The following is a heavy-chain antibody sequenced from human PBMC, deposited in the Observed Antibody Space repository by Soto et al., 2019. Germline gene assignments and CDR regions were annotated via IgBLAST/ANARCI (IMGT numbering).Heavy chain of an antibody. CDR2: INAGNGNT. J-gene: IGHJ4*02. D-gene: IGHD4-4*01. V-gene: IGHV1-3*01. Sequence: SVKVSCKASGYTFTSYAMHWVRQAPGQRLEWMGWINAGNGNTKYSQKFQGRVTITRDTSASTAYMELSSLRSEDTAVYYCARDSTVTGYFDYWGQGTLVTVSS. CDR1: GYTFTSYA. CDR3: ARDSTVTGYFDY.